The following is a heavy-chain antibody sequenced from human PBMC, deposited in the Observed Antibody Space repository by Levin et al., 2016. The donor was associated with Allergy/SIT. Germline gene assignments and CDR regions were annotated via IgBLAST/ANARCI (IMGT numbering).Heavy chain of an antibody. Sequence: ASVKVSCKASGYTFTSYYMHWVRQAPGQGLEWMGIINPSGGSTSYAQKFQGRVTMTRDTSTSTVYMELSSLRSEDTAVYYCASAYYDFWSGYYTGLDYWGQGTLVTVSS. CDR3: ASAYYDFWSGYYTGLDY. CDR2: INPSGGST. V-gene: IGHV1-46*01. CDR1: GYTFTSYY. D-gene: IGHD3-3*01. J-gene: IGHJ4*02.